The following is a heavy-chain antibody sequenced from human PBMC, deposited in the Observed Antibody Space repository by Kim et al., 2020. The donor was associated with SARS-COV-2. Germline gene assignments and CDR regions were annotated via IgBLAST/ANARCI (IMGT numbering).Heavy chain of an antibody. D-gene: IGHD3-3*01. CDR2: ISVYNGNT. CDR3: ARTRITIFGVVNYMDV. Sequence: ASVKVSCKASGYTFTSYGISWVRQAPGQGLEWMGWISVYNGNTNYAQKLQGRVTMTTDTSTSTAYMELRSLRSDDTAVYYCARTRITIFGVVNYMDVWGKGNTVTVSS. V-gene: IGHV1-18*01. CDR1: GYTFTSYG. J-gene: IGHJ6*03.